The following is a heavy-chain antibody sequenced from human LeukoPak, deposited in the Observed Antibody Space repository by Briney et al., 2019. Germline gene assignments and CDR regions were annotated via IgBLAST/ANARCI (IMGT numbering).Heavy chain of an antibody. CDR3: ARPKHPYYNDSSGYYLY. D-gene: IGHD3-22*01. Sequence: ASVKVSCKASGGTFSSYAISWVRQAPGQGLEWMGGIIPIFGSANYAQKFQGRVSITTDESTSTAYMALSSLRSEDTAVYYCARPKHPYYNDSSGYYLYWGQGTLVTVSS. CDR2: IIPIFGSA. V-gene: IGHV1-69*05. J-gene: IGHJ4*02. CDR1: GGTFSSYA.